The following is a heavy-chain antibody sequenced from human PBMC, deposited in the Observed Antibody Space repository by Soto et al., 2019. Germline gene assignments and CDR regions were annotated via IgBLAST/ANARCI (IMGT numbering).Heavy chain of an antibody. CDR2: INPDARST. CDR3: TRATVVSFDS. CDR1: GFTFSDYW. D-gene: IGHD4-4*01. J-gene: IGHJ4*02. Sequence: EVQLVESGGGLVQPGGSLRLSCVASGFTFSDYWIHWVRQAPGKGLEWVSRINPDARSTSNADSVKGRFTISRDNAQNTVFLQMSSLRAEDTAVYYCTRATVVSFDSWGQGTLVTVSS. V-gene: IGHV3-74*01.